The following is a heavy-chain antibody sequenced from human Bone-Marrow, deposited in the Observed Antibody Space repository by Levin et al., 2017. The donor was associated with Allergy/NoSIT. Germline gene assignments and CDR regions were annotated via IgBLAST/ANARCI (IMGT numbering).Heavy chain of an antibody. CDR1: AFTFSRYV. CDR3: AKWASEIVGRLVVVTPPGY. J-gene: IGHJ4*02. CDR2: ISASGDST. D-gene: IGHD2-21*02. V-gene: IGHV3-23*01. Sequence: PGGSLRLSCEASAFTFSRYVMSWVRQAPGKGLEWVSTISASGDSTYYADSVKGRFTISRDNSKNTLYLQMNSLRAEDTAVYYCAKWASEIVGRLVVVTPPGYWGQGTLVTVSS.